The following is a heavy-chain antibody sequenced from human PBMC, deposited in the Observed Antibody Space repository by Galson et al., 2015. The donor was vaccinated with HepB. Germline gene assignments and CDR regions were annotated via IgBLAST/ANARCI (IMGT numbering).Heavy chain of an antibody. CDR3: ATRSTFGVVISY. J-gene: IGHJ4*02. D-gene: IGHD3-3*01. V-gene: IGHV1-2*02. Sequence: SCKASGYTFTGYYMHWVRQAPGQGLEWMGWINPNSGDTVYAQKFQGRVTMTRDTSISTAYMELSRLRSDDTAIYYCATRSTFGVVISYWGQGTLVTVSS. CDR1: GYTFTGYY. CDR2: INPNSGDT.